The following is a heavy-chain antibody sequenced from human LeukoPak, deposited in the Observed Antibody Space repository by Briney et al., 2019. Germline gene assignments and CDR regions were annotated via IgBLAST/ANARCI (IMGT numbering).Heavy chain of an antibody. CDR2: IHYSGST. CDR1: GGSIRSY. Sequence: SETLSLTCTVSGGSIRSYWSWIRQPPGKGLQWIGCIHYSGSTNYNPSLKSRVTISVDASKNQFSLKLSSVTAADTAVYYCARTTMVRGTYYMDVWGKGTTVTISS. J-gene: IGHJ6*03. CDR3: ARTTMVRGTYYMDV. D-gene: IGHD3-10*01. V-gene: IGHV4-59*01.